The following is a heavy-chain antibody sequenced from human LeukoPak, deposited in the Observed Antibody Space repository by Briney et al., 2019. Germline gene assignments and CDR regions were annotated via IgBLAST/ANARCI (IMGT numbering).Heavy chain of an antibody. CDR3: ARAGRWLQLGAFDI. D-gene: IGHD5-24*01. V-gene: IGHV4-34*01. J-gene: IGHJ3*02. CDR1: GGSFSGYY. CDR2: INHSGST. Sequence: PSETLSLTCAVYGGSFSGYYWSWIRQPPGKGLEWIGEINHSGSTNYNPSLKSRVTISVDTSKNQFSLKLSSVTAADTAVYYCARAGRWLQLGAFDIRGQGTMVTVSS.